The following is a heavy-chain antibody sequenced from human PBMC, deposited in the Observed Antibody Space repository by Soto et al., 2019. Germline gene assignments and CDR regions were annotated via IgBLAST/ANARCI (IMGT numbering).Heavy chain of an antibody. CDR1: GGSISSGGYS. Sequence: SETLSLTCAVSGGSISSGGYSWSWIRQPPGKGLEWIGYIYHSGSTYYNPSLKSRVTISVDRSKNQFSLKLSSVTAADTAVYYCARDRNGDYFDYWGQGTLVTVSS. J-gene: IGHJ4*02. CDR3: ARDRNGDYFDY. V-gene: IGHV4-30-2*01. D-gene: IGHD1-1*01. CDR2: IYHSGST.